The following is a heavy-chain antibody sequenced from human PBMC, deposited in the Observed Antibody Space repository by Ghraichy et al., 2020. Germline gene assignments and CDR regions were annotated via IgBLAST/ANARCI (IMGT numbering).Heavy chain of an antibody. CDR2: ITPSGGST. V-gene: IGHV1-46*01. CDR1: GYTFTSYY. D-gene: IGHD3-22*01. CDR3: ARDYYDSSGYQRDDWYFDL. J-gene: IGHJ2*01. Sequence: ASVKVSCKASGYTFTSYYIHWVRQAPGQGLEWMGIITPSGGSTSYAQKFQGRVPMTWDTSTSTVYMERSSLRSEDTAVYYCARDYYDSSGYQRDDWYFDLWGRGTLVTVSS.